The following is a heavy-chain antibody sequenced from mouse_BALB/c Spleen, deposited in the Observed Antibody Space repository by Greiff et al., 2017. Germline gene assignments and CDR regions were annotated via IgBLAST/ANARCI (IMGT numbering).Heavy chain of an antibody. Sequence: DVLLVESGGGLVKPGGSLKLSCAASGFTFSSYTMSWVRQTPEKRLGWVATISSGGSYTYYPDSVKGRFTISRDNAKNTLYLQMSSLKSEDTAMYYCTRGGTLTGTGAMDYWGQGTSVTVSS. V-gene: IGHV5-6-4*01. J-gene: IGHJ4*01. D-gene: IGHD4-1*01. CDR3: TRGGTLTGTGAMDY. CDR2: ISSGGSYT. CDR1: GFTFSSYT.